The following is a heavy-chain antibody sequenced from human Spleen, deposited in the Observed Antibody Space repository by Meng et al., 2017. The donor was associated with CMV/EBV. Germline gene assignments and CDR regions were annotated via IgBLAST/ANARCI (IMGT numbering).Heavy chain of an antibody. CDR1: EFTFSSYF. D-gene: IGHD3-10*01. V-gene: IGHV3-30-3*01. CDR3: ARDYPMRGLDY. J-gene: IGHJ4*02. Sequence: GGSLRLSCAASEFTFSSYFMHWVRQAPGKGLDWVAVISSDGSNKYYADSVKGRFTISRDNSKNTLYLQMNSLRPEDTAVYYCARDYPMRGLDYWGQGTLVTVSS. CDR2: ISSDGSNK.